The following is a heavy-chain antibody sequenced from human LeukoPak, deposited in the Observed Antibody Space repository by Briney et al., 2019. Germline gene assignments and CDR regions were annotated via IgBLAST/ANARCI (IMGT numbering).Heavy chain of an antibody. CDR2: MSGSGGST. CDR1: GFTFSSYA. V-gene: IGHV3-23*01. J-gene: IGHJ4*02. Sequence: GGSLRLSCAASGFTFSSYAMSWVRQAPGKGLEWVSTMSGSGGSTYYADSVKGRFTISRDNSKNTLYLQMNSLRAEDTAVYYCAKSGRVCSGGSCYQEYFDYWGQGTLVTVSS. CDR3: AKSGRVCSGGSCYQEYFDY. D-gene: IGHD2-15*01.